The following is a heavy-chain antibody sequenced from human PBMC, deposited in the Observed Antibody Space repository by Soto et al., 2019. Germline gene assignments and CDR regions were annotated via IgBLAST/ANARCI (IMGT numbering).Heavy chain of an antibody. CDR3: ARSNYYDSSGSAPFDY. CDR1: GFTVSSNY. D-gene: IGHD3-22*01. V-gene: IGHV3-66*01. CDR2: IYSGGST. Sequence: GGSLRLSCAASGFTVSSNYMSWVRQAPGKELEWVSVIYSGGSTYYADSVKGRFTISRDNSKNTLYLQMNSLRAEDTAVYYCARSNYYDSSGSAPFDYWSQGTLVTVSS. J-gene: IGHJ4*02.